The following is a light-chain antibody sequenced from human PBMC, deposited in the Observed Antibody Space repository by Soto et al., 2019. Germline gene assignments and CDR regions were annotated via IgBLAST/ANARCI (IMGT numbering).Light chain of an antibody. V-gene: IGKV3-15*01. Sequence: EIVITLSPATLSVSPGERATLSCRASQSVSSNLAWYQQKPGQAPRLLIYGASTRATGIPARFSGSGSGTELTLTISSLQXEDFAVYYCQQYNNWLPQFLFGQGTKVDIK. CDR1: QSVSSN. J-gene: IGKJ1*01. CDR3: QQYNNWLPQFL. CDR2: GAS.